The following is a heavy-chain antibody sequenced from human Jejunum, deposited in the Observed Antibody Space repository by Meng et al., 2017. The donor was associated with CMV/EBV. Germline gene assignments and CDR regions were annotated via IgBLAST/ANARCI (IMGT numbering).Heavy chain of an antibody. V-gene: IGHV4-59*12. Sequence: SGASLSNYYWTWIRQPPGKGLEWIAYIYDTGNTRYNPSLKSRVAITRDTPKNQFSLRLTSVTAADTAVYYCARRPIAVAGRDWFDPWGQGTLVTVSS. J-gene: IGHJ5*02. CDR1: GASLSNYY. CDR3: ARRPIAVAGRDWFDP. CDR2: IYDTGNT. D-gene: IGHD6-19*01.